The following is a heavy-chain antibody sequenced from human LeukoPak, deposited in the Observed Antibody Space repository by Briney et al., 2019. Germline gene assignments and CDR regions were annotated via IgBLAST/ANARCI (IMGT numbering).Heavy chain of an antibody. V-gene: IGHV4-34*01. CDR2: INHSGST. CDR3: ARGRGGITMVRYDY. CDR1: GGSFSGCY. Sequence: PSETLSLTCAVYGGSFSGCYWSWIRQPPGKGLEWIGEINHSGSTNYNPSLKSRVTISVDTSKNQFSLKLSSVTAADTAVYYCARGRGGITMVRYDYWGQGTLVTVSS. J-gene: IGHJ4*02. D-gene: IGHD3-10*01.